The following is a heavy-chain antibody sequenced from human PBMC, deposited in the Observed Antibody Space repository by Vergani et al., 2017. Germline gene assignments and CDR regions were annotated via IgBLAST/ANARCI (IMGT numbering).Heavy chain of an antibody. D-gene: IGHD2/OR15-2a*01. Sequence: EVQLVESGGGLVKPGGSLRLSCAASGFTFSSYGMTWVRQAPGKGLEWVSSISSSTSFIYYADSVKGRFTISRDNAKNSLYLQMNSLRAEDTAVYYCAKDLGGCNSISCSYYMDVWGKGTTVTV. CDR1: GFTFSSYG. CDR3: AKDLGGCNSISCSYYMDV. V-gene: IGHV3-21*01. J-gene: IGHJ6*03. CDR2: ISSSTSFI.